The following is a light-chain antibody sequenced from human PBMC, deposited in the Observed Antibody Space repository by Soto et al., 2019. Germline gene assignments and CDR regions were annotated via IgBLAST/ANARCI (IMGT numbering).Light chain of an antibody. CDR3: QQYSTYPLFA. Sequence: DIQMTQSPSTMSASVGDRVTITCRASQSINNWLAWYQQKPGKVPKLLIYDASNLESGVPSRFSGGGSGTDFTLTISSLQPDDFATYYCQQYSTYPLFAFGPGTRVDIK. CDR1: QSINNW. J-gene: IGKJ3*01. CDR2: DAS. V-gene: IGKV1-5*01.